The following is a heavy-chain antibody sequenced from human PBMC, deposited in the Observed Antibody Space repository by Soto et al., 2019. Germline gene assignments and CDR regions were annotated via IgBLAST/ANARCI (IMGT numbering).Heavy chain of an antibody. Sequence: ASVKVSCKASGGTFSSYAISWVRQAPGQGLEWMGGIIPIFGTANYAQKFQGRVTITADESTSTAYMELSSLRSEDTAVYYCARVKRGYSYGSDYYYYGMDVWGQGTTVTVSS. J-gene: IGHJ6*02. D-gene: IGHD5-18*01. CDR1: GGTFSSYA. CDR2: IIPIFGTA. CDR3: ARVKRGYSYGSDYYYYGMDV. V-gene: IGHV1-69*13.